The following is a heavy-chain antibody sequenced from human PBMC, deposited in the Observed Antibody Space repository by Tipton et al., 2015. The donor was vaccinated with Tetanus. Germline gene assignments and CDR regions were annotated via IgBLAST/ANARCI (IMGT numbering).Heavy chain of an antibody. D-gene: IGHD2-21*02. CDR3: ARTPATVVTDY. CDR1: GFTFSSYA. CDR2: ISGSASPI. J-gene: IGHJ4*02. V-gene: IGHV3-11*01. Sequence: SLRLSCAASGFTFSSYAMSWVRQAPGKGLEWVSYISGSASPIYYADSVKGRFTISRDNAKNSLYLQMNSLRAEDTAVYYCARTPATVVTDYWGQGTLVTVSS.